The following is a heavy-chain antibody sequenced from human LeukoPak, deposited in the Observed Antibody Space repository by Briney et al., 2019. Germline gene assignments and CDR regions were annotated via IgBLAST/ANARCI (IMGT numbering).Heavy chain of an antibody. Sequence: SETLSLTCAVYGGSFSGYYGSWIRQPPGKGLEWIGEINHSGSTNYNPSLKSRVTISVDTSKNQFSLKLSSVTAADTAVYYCARDEWDYGDYHLFDYWGQGTLVTVSS. V-gene: IGHV4-34*01. CDR2: INHSGST. CDR1: GGSFSGYY. D-gene: IGHD4-17*01. J-gene: IGHJ4*02. CDR3: ARDEWDYGDYHLFDY.